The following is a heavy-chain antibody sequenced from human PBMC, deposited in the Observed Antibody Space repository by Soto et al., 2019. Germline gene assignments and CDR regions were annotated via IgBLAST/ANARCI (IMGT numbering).Heavy chain of an antibody. CDR1: VGSISSYY. D-gene: IGHD2-15*01. CDR3: ASTVGYCSGGSCYGYGWFDP. J-gene: IGHJ5*02. Sequence: SETLSLTCTVSVGSISSYYWSWIRQPPGKGLEWIGYIYYSGSTNYNPSLKSRVTISVDTSKNQFSLKLSSVTAADTAVYYCASTVGYCSGGSCYGYGWFDPWGQGTLVTVSS. CDR2: IYYSGST. V-gene: IGHV4-59*08.